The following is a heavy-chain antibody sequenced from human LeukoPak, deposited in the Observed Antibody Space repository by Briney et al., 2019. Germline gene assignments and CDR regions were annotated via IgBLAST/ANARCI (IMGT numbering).Heavy chain of an antibody. Sequence: PGGSLRLSCAASGFTFDDFGMSWVRPAPGKGLEWVSGINWNGGSTGYADSVKGRFTISRDNAKNSLYLQMNSLRAEDTAVYYCARAYNWNFGGGLYYYYYMDVWGKGTTVTVSS. V-gene: IGHV3-20*04. J-gene: IGHJ6*03. CDR3: ARAYNWNFGGGLYYYYYMDV. CDR1: GFTFDDFG. D-gene: IGHD1-7*01. CDR2: INWNGGST.